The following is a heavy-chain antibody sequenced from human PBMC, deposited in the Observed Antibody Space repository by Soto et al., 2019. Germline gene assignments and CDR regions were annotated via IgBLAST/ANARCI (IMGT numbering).Heavy chain of an antibody. CDR2: ISGSGGST. CDR1: GFTFSSYA. V-gene: IGHV3-23*01. CDR3: AKGTGMPEYYFEN. D-gene: IGHD5-18*01. Sequence: GGSLRLSCAASGFTFSSYAMSWVRQAPGKGLEWGSAISGSGGSTYYADSVTGRFTISRDNSKNTLYLQMNSLRAEDTALYYFAKGTGMPEYYFENLGPGALVT. J-gene: IGHJ4*02.